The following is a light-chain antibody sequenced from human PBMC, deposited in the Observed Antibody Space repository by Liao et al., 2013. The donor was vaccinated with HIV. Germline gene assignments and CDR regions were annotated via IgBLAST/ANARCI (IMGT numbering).Light chain of an antibody. CDR3: QAWDSSISYV. J-gene: IGLJ1*01. Sequence: SYELTQPPSVSVSPGQTASITCSGDKLGDKYACWYQQKPGQSPVVVIYQDSKRPSGIPERFSGSNSGNTATLTISGTQAMDEADYYCQAWDSSISYVFGTGTKVTVL. CDR1: KLGDKY. CDR2: QDS. V-gene: IGLV3-1*01.